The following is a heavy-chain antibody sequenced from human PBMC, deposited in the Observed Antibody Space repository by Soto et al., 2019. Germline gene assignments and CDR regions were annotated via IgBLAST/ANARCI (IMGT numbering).Heavy chain of an antibody. J-gene: IGHJ6*02. CDR1: GFTVSSNY. CDR3: ARGAYYYYYGMDV. CDR2: IYSGGST. V-gene: IGHV3-53*01. Sequence: GGSLRLSCAASGFTVSSNYMSWVRQAPGKGLGWVSVIYSGGSTYYADSVKGRFTISRDNSKNTLYLQMNSLRAEGTAVYYCARGAYYYYYGMDVWGQGTTVTVSS.